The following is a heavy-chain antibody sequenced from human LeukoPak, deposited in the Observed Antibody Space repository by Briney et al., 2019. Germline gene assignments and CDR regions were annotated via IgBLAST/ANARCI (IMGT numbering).Heavy chain of an antibody. CDR3: ARDVKTAAGYYYYYGMDV. J-gene: IGHJ6*02. V-gene: IGHV4-61*02. CDR1: GGSISSGAYY. Sequence: PSQTLSLTCTVSGGSISSGAYYWSWIRQPAGKGLEWIGRIYTSGSTNYNPSLKSRVTMSVDTSKNQFSLKLSSVTAADTAVYYCARDVKTAAGYYYYYGMDVWGQGTTVTVSS. CDR2: IYTSGST. D-gene: IGHD6-13*01.